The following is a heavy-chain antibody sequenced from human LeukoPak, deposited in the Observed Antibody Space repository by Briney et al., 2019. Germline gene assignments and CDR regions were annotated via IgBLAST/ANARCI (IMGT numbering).Heavy chain of an antibody. CDR1: GFSFSDYS. D-gene: IGHD3-16*01. CDR2: ITISSSII. CDR3: ARDFSDDYSLDY. Sequence: GGSLRLSCAASGFSFSDYSMNWVRQAPGKGLEWVSSITISSSIIYYADSVKGRFTISRDNAKNSLFLQMNSLRAEDTAVYYCARDFSDDYSLDYWGQGTLVSVSS. V-gene: IGHV3-21*01. J-gene: IGHJ4*02.